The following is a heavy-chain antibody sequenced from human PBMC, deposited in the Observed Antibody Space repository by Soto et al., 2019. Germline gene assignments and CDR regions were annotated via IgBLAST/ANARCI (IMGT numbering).Heavy chain of an antibody. CDR2: IKSKTDGGTT. J-gene: IGHJ6*02. V-gene: IGHV3-15*01. Sequence: GGSLRLSCAASGFTFSNAWMSWVRQAPGKGLGWVGRIKSKTDGGTTDYAAPVKGRFTISRDDSKNTLYLQMNSLKTEDTAVYYCTTSMVRGPRWWYYGMDVWGQGTTVTVSS. CDR1: GFTFSNAW. CDR3: TTSMVRGPRWWYYGMDV. D-gene: IGHD3-10*01.